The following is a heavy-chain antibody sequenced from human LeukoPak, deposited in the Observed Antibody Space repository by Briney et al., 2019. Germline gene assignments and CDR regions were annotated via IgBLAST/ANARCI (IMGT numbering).Heavy chain of an antibody. CDR3: AHRRDGYNSLDY. CDR1: GFSLSTSGVA. V-gene: IGHV2-5*02. CDR2: IYWDDDK. D-gene: IGHD5-24*01. J-gene: IGHJ4*02. Sequence: TGSGPTLVNPTQTLTLTCTFSGFSLSTSGVAVGWIRQPPGKALEWLGLIYWDDDKRYSPSLKSALTITKDTSKNQVVLTMTNMDPVDTATYYCAHRRDGYNSLDYWGQGTLVTVSS.